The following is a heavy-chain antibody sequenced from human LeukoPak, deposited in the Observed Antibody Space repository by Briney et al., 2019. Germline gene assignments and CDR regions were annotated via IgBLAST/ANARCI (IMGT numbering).Heavy chain of an antibody. D-gene: IGHD2-2*01. CDR1: GFSVNNIY. CDR3: ARGRPGYYFDY. Sequence: GGSLRLSCAASGFSVNNIYMTWVRQAPGKGLEWVSVIYSGDRTFYADSVKGRFTISRDNSKNTLYLQMNSLRAEDTAVYYCARGRPGYYFDYWGQGTLVTVSS. J-gene: IGHJ4*02. CDR2: IYSGDRT. V-gene: IGHV3-66*01.